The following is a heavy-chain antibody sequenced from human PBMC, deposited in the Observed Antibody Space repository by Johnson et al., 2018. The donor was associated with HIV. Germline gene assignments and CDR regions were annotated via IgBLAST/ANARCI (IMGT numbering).Heavy chain of an antibody. Sequence: MLLVESGGGLVQPGGSLRLSCAASGFIFTNAWMNWVRQAPGKGLEWIGRIKSKTDGGTTDYAAPVKGRFTISRDDSKNTLYLQMNSLNTEDTAVYYCATYTTLVTMYVQIKGGTFDIWGQGTMVTVSS. CDR3: ATYTTLVTMYVQIKGGTFDI. CDR1: GFIFTNAW. V-gene: IGHV3-15*01. J-gene: IGHJ3*02. CDR2: IKSKTDGGTT. D-gene: IGHD5-18*01.